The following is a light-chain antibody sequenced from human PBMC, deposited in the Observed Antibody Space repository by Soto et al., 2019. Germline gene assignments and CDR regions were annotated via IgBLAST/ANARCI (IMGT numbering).Light chain of an antibody. CDR2: SSS. CDR1: QSVSSTY. Sequence: ELVLTQSPGTLSSSPGDRATLCCRASQSVSSTYLAWYQQRPGQAPRLLIYSSSSRASGIPDRFSGSGSGTDFTLTISRLEPEDFAVYYCQQYRTSPPTWTFGQGTKVEIK. V-gene: IGKV3-20*01. CDR3: QQYRTSPPTWT. J-gene: IGKJ1*01.